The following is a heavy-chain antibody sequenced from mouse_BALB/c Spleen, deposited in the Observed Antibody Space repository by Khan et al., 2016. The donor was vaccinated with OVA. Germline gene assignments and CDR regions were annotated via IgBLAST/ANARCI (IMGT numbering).Heavy chain of an antibody. CDR3: ARDGSRDNDAIDY. D-gene: IGHD2-3*01. J-gene: IGHJ4*01. CDR2: ISSSGST. CDR1: GYSITSDYA. Sequence: EVELVESGPGLVKPSQSLSLTCTVTGYSITSDYAWNWIRQFPGNKLEWMGYISSSGSTNYNPSLKSRISITRDTSKNQFFLQLNSVTTEDTATYYCARDGSRDNDAIDYWGQGTAVTVST. V-gene: IGHV3-2*02.